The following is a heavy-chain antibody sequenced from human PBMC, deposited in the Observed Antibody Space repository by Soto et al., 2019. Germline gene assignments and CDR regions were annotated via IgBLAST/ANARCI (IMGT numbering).Heavy chain of an antibody. CDR2: IKTKLDGETT. CDR1: RFTFSTAW. CDR3: TRVGEGLRNWFNP. J-gene: IGHJ5*02. V-gene: IGHV3-15*01. D-gene: IGHD3-3*01. Sequence: PGGSLRLSCTGSRFTFSTAWLSWVRQAPGQGLEWVGRIKTKLDGETTAYAAPVKGRFSISRDDSKNTVYLHMNSLTAEDTAVYYCTRVGEGLRNWFNPWGQGTRVTVSS.